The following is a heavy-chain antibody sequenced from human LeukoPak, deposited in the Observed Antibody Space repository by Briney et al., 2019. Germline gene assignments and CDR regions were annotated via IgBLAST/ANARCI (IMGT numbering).Heavy chain of an antibody. V-gene: IGHV4-59*11. CDR3: ARCWGRTYYYMDV. CDR2: IYYSGST. D-gene: IGHD7-27*01. CDR1: GGSISSHY. J-gene: IGHJ6*03. Sequence: SETLSLTCTVSGGSISSHYWSWIRQPPGKGLEWIGYIYYSGSTNYNPSLKSRVTISVDTSKNQFSLKLSSVIAADTAVYYCARCWGRTYYYMDVWGKGTTVTVSS.